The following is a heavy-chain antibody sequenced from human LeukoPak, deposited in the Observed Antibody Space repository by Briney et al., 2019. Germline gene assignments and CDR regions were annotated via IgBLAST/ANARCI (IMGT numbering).Heavy chain of an antibody. CDR1: GGTFSSYA. Sequence: SVKVSCKASGGTFSSYAISWVRQAPGQGLEWMGGIIPIFGTANYAQKFQGRVTITADESTSTAYMELRSLRSDDTAVYYCARDHGRYGSGSYYRRSVERRFDYWGQGTLVTVSS. J-gene: IGHJ4*02. CDR3: ARDHGRYGSGSYYRRSVERRFDY. CDR2: IIPIFGTA. V-gene: IGHV1-69*13. D-gene: IGHD3-10*01.